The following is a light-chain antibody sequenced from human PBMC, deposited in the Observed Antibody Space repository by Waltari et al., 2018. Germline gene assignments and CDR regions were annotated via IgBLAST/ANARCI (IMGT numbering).Light chain of an antibody. CDR3: GTWDSSLSGAV. J-gene: IGLJ7*01. Sequence: QSVFTRPPSVSAAPGQRVTISCSGGSSNIGNNYVSWYRQFPGTAPKLLIYENSERPSGIPGRFSGSKSGTSATLDITGLQAGDEADYYCGTWDSSLSGAVFGGGTHLTVL. V-gene: IGLV1-51*02. CDR2: ENS. CDR1: SSNIGNNY.